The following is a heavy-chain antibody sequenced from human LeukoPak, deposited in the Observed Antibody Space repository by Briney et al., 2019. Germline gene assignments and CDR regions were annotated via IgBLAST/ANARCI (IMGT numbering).Heavy chain of an antibody. CDR2: INPSSGGT. D-gene: IGHD4-11*01. Sequence: ASVKVSCKASGYTFTGYYMHWVRQAPGQGLEWMGWINPSSGGTNYARKFQGRVTMTRDTSISTAYMELSRLRSDDTAVYCCASLHDYSNYYYYYYGMDVWGQGTTVTVSS. CDR1: GYTFTGYY. J-gene: IGHJ6*02. V-gene: IGHV1-2*02. CDR3: ASLHDYSNYYYYYYGMDV.